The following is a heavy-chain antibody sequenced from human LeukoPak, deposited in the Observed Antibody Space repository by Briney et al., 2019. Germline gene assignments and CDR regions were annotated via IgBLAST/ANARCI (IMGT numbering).Heavy chain of an antibody. CDR2: ISSSGSTI. CDR1: GFTFSSYE. J-gene: IGHJ4*02. Sequence: GGSLRPSCAASGFTFSSYEMNWVRQAPGKGLEWVSYISSSGSTIYYADSVKGRFTISRDNAKNSLYLQMNSLRAEDTAVYYCARQPRYYYGSSGYYGYDYWGQGTLVTVSS. D-gene: IGHD3-22*01. CDR3: ARQPRYYYGSSGYYGYDY. V-gene: IGHV3-48*03.